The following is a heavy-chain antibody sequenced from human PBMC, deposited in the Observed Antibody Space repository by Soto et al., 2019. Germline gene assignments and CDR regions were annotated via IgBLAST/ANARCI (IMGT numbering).Heavy chain of an antibody. CDR2: IYYTGST. D-gene: IGHD1-26*01. CDR3: ARVVQDNDHARAYGMDV. V-gene: IGHV4-31*01. CDR1: GASINSGGFL. Sequence: SETLSLTCTVSGASINSGGFLWTWIRQRPGQGLEWLGSIYYTGSTYFNPSLESQVAMSVDTSKSQFSLKMRSITAADTAIYYCARVVQDNDHARAYGMDVWGQGTTVTVSS. J-gene: IGHJ6*02.